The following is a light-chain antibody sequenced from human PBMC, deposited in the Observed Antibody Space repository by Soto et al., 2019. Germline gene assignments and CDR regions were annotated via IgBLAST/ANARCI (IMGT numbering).Light chain of an antibody. J-gene: IGLJ3*02. V-gene: IGLV1-40*01. CDR2: GDI. CDR1: SSNIGAGYH. CDR3: HSYDSSLSGSV. Sequence: QSVLTQPPSVSGAPGQRVTISCTGSSSNIGAGYHVHWYQQLPGTAPKLLIYGDINRPSGVPDRFSGSKSGTSASLAITGLQAEDEADYYCHSYDSSLSGSVFGGGTKLTVL.